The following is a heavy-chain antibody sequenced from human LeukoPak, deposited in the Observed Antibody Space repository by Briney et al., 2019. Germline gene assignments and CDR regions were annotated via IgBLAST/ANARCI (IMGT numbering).Heavy chain of an antibody. CDR1: GGSFSGYY. CDR3: ARGHYDSSGYYYVRYYYGMDV. J-gene: IGHJ6*02. D-gene: IGHD3-22*01. CDR2: INHSGST. V-gene: IGHV4-34*01. Sequence: PSETLSLTCAVYGGSFSGYYGSWIRQPPGKGLEWIGEINHSGSTNYNPSLKSRVTISVDTSKNQFSLKLSSVTAADTAVYYCARGHYDSSGYYYVRYYYGMDVWGQGTTVTVSS.